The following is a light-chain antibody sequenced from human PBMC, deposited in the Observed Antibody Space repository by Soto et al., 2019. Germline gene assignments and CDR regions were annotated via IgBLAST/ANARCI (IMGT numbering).Light chain of an antibody. V-gene: IGKV3-11*01. CDR1: QSVSSY. CDR3: QQRSNWPCS. CDR2: DAS. Sequence: EIVLTQSPATLSLSPGERATLSRRASQSVSSYLAWYQQKPGQAPRLLIYDASNRATGIPARFSGSGSGTAFIPTITRLEPEVFAVYYCQQRSNWPCSFGGGTKVETK. J-gene: IGKJ4*01.